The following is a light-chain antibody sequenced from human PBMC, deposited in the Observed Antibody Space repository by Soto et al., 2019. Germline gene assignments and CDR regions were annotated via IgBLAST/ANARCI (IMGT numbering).Light chain of an antibody. J-gene: IGLJ3*02. CDR2: DVS. CDR3: SSYTITSAYWV. V-gene: IGLV2-14*03. CDR1: SSDIGDYKY. Sequence: QSVLTQPASVSGSPGQSITISCTGTSSDIGDYKYVSWYQQHPGNPPKLIFYDVSDRPSGVSNRFSGSKSGNTASLTISGLQAEDEANYYCSSYTITSAYWVFGGGTKLTVL.